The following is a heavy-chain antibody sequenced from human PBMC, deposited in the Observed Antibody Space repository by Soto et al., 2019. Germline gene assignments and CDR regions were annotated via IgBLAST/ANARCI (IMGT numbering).Heavy chain of an antibody. D-gene: IGHD2-8*02. CDR2: IIPIVGLT. CDR3: ATPTGGHDAGGNCMED. Sequence: QVQLLQSGSEVKKPGSSVKVSCRASGGSLSSYPVTWVRQAPGQGLEWMGRIIPIVGLTNYAKKCQGRVTITADKSTSTAYMELSSLRPDATAVYYWATPTGGHDAGGNCMEDGGKGTKVIVSS. CDR1: GGSLSSYP. V-gene: IGHV1-69*02. J-gene: IGHJ6*03.